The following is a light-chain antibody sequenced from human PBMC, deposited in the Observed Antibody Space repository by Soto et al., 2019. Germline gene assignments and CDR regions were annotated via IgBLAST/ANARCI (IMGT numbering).Light chain of an antibody. V-gene: IGKV3-15*01. CDR1: QNIGNY. CDR3: QQSKNRPYI. J-gene: IGKJ2*01. CDR2: SAS. Sequence: EIVMTQSPATLSVSPGGRATLSCRASQNIGNYLAWYQQKPGQAPRLLIYSASARVTGVPARVSGSGSGTDFTPTIGSLRFEVFAVYNCQQSKNRPYILGRGTKLEIK.